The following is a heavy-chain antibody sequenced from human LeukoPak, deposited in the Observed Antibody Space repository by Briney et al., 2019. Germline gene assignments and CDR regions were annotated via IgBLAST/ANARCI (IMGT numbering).Heavy chain of an antibody. Sequence: GASVKVSCKASGYTFTSYSISWVRQAPGQGLEWMGWISAYNGNTNYAQKLQGRVTMTTDTSTSTAYMELRSLRSDDTAVYYCARDRKGIAVAGTGYWGQGTLVTVSS. J-gene: IGHJ4*02. CDR2: ISAYNGNT. D-gene: IGHD6-19*01. CDR3: ARDRKGIAVAGTGY. V-gene: IGHV1-18*01. CDR1: GYTFTSYS.